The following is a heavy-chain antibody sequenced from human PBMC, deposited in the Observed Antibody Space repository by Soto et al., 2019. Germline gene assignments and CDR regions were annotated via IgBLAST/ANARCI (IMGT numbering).Heavy chain of an antibody. CDR3: ARSGNVGAVDY. D-gene: IGHD1-26*01. Sequence: QTLSLTCAISGYSVSSTSAAWNLIRQSPSRGLEWLGRTYYRSKWYNEYAVSVKSRITINPDTSKNQFSLQLNSVTPEDTAVYYCARSGNVGAVDYWGQGTLVTVSS. CDR2: TYYRSKWYN. J-gene: IGHJ4*02. CDR1: GYSVSSTSAA. V-gene: IGHV6-1*01.